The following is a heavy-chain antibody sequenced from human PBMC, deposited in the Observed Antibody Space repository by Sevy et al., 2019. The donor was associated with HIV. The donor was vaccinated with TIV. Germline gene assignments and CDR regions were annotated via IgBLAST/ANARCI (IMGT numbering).Heavy chain of an antibody. CDR2: IYYTGRT. D-gene: IGHD4-4*01. CDR3: AREVDVPTDSDAFDI. V-gene: IGHV4-31*03. CDR1: GDSISSVNYF. Sequence: SETLSLTCTVSGDSISSVNYFWSWIRHHPGKGLEWVGYIYYTGRTFYNPSLESRVMISRDTSRNQFSLNLSSVTAADTAVYYCAREVDVPTDSDAFDIWGQGTMVTVSS. J-gene: IGHJ3*02.